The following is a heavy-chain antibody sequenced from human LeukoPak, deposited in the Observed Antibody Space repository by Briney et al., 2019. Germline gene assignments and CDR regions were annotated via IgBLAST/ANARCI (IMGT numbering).Heavy chain of an antibody. D-gene: IGHD1-26*01. CDR1: GGSISSYY. J-gene: IGHJ5*02. CDR3: ARDEVGPTESGWFDP. Sequence: SETLSLTCTVSGGSISSYYWSWIRQPPGKGLEWIGYIYYSGSTNYNPFLKSRVTISVDTSKNQFSLKLSSVTAADTAVYYCARDEVGPTESGWFDPWGQGTLVTVTS. CDR2: IYYSGST. V-gene: IGHV4-59*08.